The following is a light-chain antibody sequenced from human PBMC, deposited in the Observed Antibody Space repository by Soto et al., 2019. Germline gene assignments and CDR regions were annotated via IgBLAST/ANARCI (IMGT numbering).Light chain of an antibody. CDR2: GAS. CDR1: QSVSSN. J-gene: IGKJ1*01. CDR3: QKYNNWPPWT. Sequence: IVMTQSPATLSVSPGERATLSCRASQSVSSNLAWYQRRPGQAPRLLIYGASTRATGIPARFSGSGSGTEFTLTISRLQSEDFAVYYCQKYNNWPPWTFGQGTKVEIK. V-gene: IGKV3-15*01.